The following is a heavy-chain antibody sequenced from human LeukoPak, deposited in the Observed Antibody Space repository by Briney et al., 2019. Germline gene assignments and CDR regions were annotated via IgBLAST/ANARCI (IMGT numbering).Heavy chain of an antibody. J-gene: IGHJ4*02. Sequence: SQTLSLTCTVSGGSISSGDYYWSWIRQPPGKGLEWIGYIYYSGSTYYNPSLKSRVTISVDTSKNQFSLKLSSVSAADTAVYYCARIENSFWSGSYYFDYWGQGTLVTVFS. D-gene: IGHD3-3*01. CDR3: ARIENSFWSGSYYFDY. V-gene: IGHV4-30-4*08. CDR1: GGSISSGDYY. CDR2: IYYSGST.